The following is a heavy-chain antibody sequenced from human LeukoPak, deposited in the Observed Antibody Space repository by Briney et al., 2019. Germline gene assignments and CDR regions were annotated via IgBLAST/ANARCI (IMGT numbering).Heavy chain of an antibody. D-gene: IGHD2-2*01. CDR2: INPSGGST. CDR1: GGTFSSYA. J-gene: IGHJ4*02. CDR3: ARWTAQDQTSDHTRGFDY. Sequence: ASVKVSCKASGGTFSSYAISWVRQAPGQGLEWMGIINPSGGSTSYAQKFQGRVTMTRDTSTSTVYMELSSLRSEDTAVYYCARWTAQDQTSDHTRGFDYWGQGTLVTVSS. V-gene: IGHV1-46*01.